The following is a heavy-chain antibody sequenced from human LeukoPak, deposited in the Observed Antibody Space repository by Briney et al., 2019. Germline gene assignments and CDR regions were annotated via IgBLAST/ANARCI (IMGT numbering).Heavy chain of an antibody. J-gene: IGHJ4*02. V-gene: IGHV3-7*01. CDR1: GFTFSSHW. Sequence: GGSLRLSCVVSGFTFSSHWMSWVRQAPGKGLEWVANIKEDGSEKYYVDSVKGRFTISRDNSKNTLDLQMNSLRVEDTAVYFCAKDKDTPATAQPQRGYFESWGQGTLVTVSS. CDR2: IKEDGSEK. D-gene: IGHD2-15*01. CDR3: AKDKDTPATAQPQRGYFES.